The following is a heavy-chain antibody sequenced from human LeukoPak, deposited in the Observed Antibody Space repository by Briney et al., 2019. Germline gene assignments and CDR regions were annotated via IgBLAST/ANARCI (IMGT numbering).Heavy chain of an antibody. CDR2: INHSGST. CDR1: GGSFSCYY. CDR3: ARGDPNTVTTQKYYYYYYMDV. J-gene: IGHJ6*03. V-gene: IGHV4-34*01. Sequence: SETLSLTCAVYGGSFSCYYWSWIRQPPGKGLEGIGEINHSGSTNYNPALKSRVTISVDTSKNQFSLKLSSVTAADTAVYYCARGDPNTVTTQKYYYYYYMDVWGKGTTVTVSS. D-gene: IGHD4-11*01.